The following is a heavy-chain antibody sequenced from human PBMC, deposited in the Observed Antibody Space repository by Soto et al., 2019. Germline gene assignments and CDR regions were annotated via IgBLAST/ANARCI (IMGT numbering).Heavy chain of an antibody. Sequence: LQLQESGSGLVKPSQTLSLTCAVSGGSISSGGYSWSWIRQPPGKGLEWIGYIYHSGSTYYNPSLKSRVTISVDRSKNQFSLKLSSVTAADTAVYYCARGTPVADDYWGQGTLVTVSS. CDR3: ARGTPVADDY. CDR2: IYHSGST. D-gene: IGHD6-19*01. CDR1: GGSISSGGYS. J-gene: IGHJ4*02. V-gene: IGHV4-30-2*01.